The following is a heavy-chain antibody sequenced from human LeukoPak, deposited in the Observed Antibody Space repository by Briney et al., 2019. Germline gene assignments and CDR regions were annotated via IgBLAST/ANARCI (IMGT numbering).Heavy chain of an antibody. CDR3: AGPQAGSAFEI. CDR1: GGSFSAYS. CDR2: INHSGGT. D-gene: IGHD6-13*01. Sequence: SEPLSLTFAVYGGSFSAYSWAWIRQPPGKGLEWIGEINHSGGTNHNPSLKSRVSISRDSSKNQIFLKLRSVTAADTAVYYCAGPQAGSAFEIWSQGTMVTVSS. V-gene: IGHV4-34*01. J-gene: IGHJ3*02.